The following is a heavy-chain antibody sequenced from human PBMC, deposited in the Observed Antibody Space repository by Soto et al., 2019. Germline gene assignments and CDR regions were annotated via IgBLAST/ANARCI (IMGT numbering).Heavy chain of an antibody. Sequence: ASVKVSCKASGHTFTSYGISWVRQAPGQGLEWMGWISAYNGNTNYAQKLQGRVTMTTDTSTSTAYMELRSLRSDDTAVYYCARDIVVVPAALYFDYWGQGTLVTVSS. V-gene: IGHV1-18*01. CDR1: GHTFTSYG. CDR3: ARDIVVVPAALYFDY. D-gene: IGHD2-2*01. CDR2: ISAYNGNT. J-gene: IGHJ4*02.